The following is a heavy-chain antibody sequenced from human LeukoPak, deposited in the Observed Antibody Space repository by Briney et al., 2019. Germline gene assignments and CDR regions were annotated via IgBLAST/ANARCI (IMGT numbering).Heavy chain of an antibody. CDR3: ARDSTYYDFWSGYYSGYYYMDV. V-gene: IGHV1-8*01. D-gene: IGHD3-3*01. CDR2: MNPNSGNT. J-gene: IGHJ6*03. Sequence: ASVKVSCKASGYTFTSYDINWVRQATGQGLEWMGWMNPNSGNTGYAQKFQGRVTMTRNTSISTAYMELRSLRSDDTAVYYCARDSTYYDFWSGYYSGYYYMDVWGKGTTVTVSS. CDR1: GYTFTSYD.